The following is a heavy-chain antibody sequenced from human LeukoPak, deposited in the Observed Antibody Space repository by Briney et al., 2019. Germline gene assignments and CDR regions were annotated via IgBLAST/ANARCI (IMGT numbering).Heavy chain of an antibody. CDR1: GFTFSSYA. J-gene: IGHJ4*02. D-gene: IGHD3-10*01. Sequence: GGSLRLSCAASGFTFSSYAMSWVRQAPGKGLEWVSAISGSGGSTYYTDSVKGRFTISRDNSRNTLYLQMNSLRAEDTAVYYCAKSFLGITMVRGVIMALDYWGQGTLVTVSS. V-gene: IGHV3-23*01. CDR3: AKSFLGITMVRGVIMALDY. CDR2: ISGSGGST.